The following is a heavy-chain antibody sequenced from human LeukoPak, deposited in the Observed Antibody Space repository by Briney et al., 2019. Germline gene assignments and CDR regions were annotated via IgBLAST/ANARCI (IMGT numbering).Heavy chain of an antibody. CDR1: GFRFSNYG. CDR2: MRFDGNDK. CDR3: AKDMGTSCCNYFDY. Sequence: PEGSLRLSCIASGFRFSNYGMHWVRQAPGKGLEWVAFMRFDGNDKYYADSVKGRFTISGDNSKNTLYLQMNSLRAEDTAVYYCAKDMGTSCCNYFDYWGQGTLVTVSS. V-gene: IGHV3-30*02. D-gene: IGHD5-18*01. J-gene: IGHJ4*02.